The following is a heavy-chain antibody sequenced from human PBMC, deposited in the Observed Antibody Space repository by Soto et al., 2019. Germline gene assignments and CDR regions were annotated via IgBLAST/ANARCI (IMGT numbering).Heavy chain of an antibody. CDR3: ARESVVVPAAISPWFDP. CDR1: GFTFSSYG. Sequence: GGSLRLSCAASGFTFSSYGMHWVRQAPGKGLEWVAVIRYDGSNKYYADSVKGRFTISRDNAKNTLYLQMNSLRAEDTAVYYCARESVVVPAAISPWFDPWGQGTLVTVSS. V-gene: IGHV3-33*01. CDR2: IRYDGSNK. J-gene: IGHJ5*02. D-gene: IGHD2-2*01.